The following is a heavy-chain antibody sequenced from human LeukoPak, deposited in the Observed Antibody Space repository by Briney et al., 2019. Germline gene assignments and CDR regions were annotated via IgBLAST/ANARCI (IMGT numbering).Heavy chain of an antibody. CDR2: IYYSGST. V-gene: IGHV4-61*01. D-gene: IGHD3-10*01. CDR3: ARATYYGSGSGRSYYYYYYMDV. Sequence: PSETLSLTCTVSGYSISSGYYWSWIRQPPGKGLEWIGYIYYSGSTNYNPSLKSRVTISVDTSKNQFSLKLRSVTAADTAVYYCARATYYGSGSGRSYYYYYYMDVWGKGTTVTISS. CDR1: GYSISSGYY. J-gene: IGHJ6*03.